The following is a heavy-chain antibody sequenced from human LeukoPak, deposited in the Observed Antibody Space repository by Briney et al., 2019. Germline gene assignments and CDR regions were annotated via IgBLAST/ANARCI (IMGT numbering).Heavy chain of an antibody. J-gene: IGHJ4*02. V-gene: IGHV3-23*01. CDR1: GFTFSSYA. CDR3: AKSPVAGGSSSRYFDY. D-gene: IGHD6-13*01. CDR2: ISGSGGTT. Sequence: PGGSLRLSCAASGFTFSSYAMSWVRQAPGKGLEWVSVISGSGGTTYYADSVKGRFTISRDNSKNTLYLQMNSLRAEDTAVYYCAKSPVAGGSSSRYFDYWGQGTLVAVSS.